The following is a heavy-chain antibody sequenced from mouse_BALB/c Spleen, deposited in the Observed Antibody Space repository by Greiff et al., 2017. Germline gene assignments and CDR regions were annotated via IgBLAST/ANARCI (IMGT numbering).Heavy chain of an antibody. J-gene: IGHJ3*01. D-gene: IGHD2-10*01. V-gene: IGHV5-6-3*01. Sequence: EVMLVESGGGLVQPGGSLKLSCAASGFTFSSYGMSWVRQTPDKRLELVATINSNGGSTYYPDSVKGRFTISRDNAKNTLYLQMSSLKSEDTAMYYCARAYYGNYAWFAYWGQGTLVTVSA. CDR1: GFTFSSYG. CDR3: ARAYYGNYAWFAY. CDR2: INSNGGST.